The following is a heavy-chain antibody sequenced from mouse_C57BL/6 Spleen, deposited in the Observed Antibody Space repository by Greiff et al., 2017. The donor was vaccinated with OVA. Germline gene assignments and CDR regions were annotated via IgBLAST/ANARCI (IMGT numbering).Heavy chain of an antibody. Sequence: EVQLQESGPGMVKPSQSLSLTCTVTGYSITSGYDWHWIRHFPGNKLEWMGYISYSGSTNYNPSLKSRISITHDTSKNHFFLKLNSVTTEDTATYYCARGSLYDYDGGFAYWGQGTLVTVSA. CDR2: ISYSGST. V-gene: IGHV3-1*01. D-gene: IGHD2-4*01. CDR1: GYSITSGYD. CDR3: ARGSLYDYDGGFAY. J-gene: IGHJ3*01.